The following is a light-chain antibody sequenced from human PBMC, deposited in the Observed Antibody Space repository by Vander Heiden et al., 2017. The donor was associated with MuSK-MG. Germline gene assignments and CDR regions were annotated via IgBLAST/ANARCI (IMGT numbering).Light chain of an antibody. CDR1: QSISSY. CDR3: QQSASTPRT. V-gene: IGKV1-39*01. CDR2: AAS. Sequence: RFTITCRASQSISSYLNWYQQKPGKAPKLLIYAASSLQSGVPSRFRASRYGTDFTLTISSRQHEDFATYYCQQSASTPRTFGQGTKVEIK. J-gene: IGKJ1*01.